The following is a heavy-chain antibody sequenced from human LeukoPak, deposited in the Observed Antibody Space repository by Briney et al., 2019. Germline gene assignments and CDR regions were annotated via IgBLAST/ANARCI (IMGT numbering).Heavy chain of an antibody. V-gene: IGHV4-59*01. Sequence: PSETLSLTCTVSSGSISSYYWSWIRQPPGKGLEWVGYIYYTERTSYNPSLKSRVTMSIDTSKNQFSLKLSSVIAADTAVYYCARDRGASWGQGILVTVSS. D-gene: IGHD1-26*01. CDR2: IYYTERT. J-gene: IGHJ4*02. CDR3: ARDRGAS. CDR1: SGSISSYY.